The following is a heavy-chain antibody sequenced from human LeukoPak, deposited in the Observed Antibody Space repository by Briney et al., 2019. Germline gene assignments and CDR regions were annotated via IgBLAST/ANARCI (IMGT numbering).Heavy chain of an antibody. Sequence: GGSLRLSRAASGFTVSTTYMNWVRQAPGKGLEWVSVIYSGGSTYYADSLKGRFTISRGNSKNTLYLQMNSLRADDTAVYYCARASMVRGVIITKSSGSLPPGYWGQGTLVTVSS. D-gene: IGHD3-10*01. J-gene: IGHJ4*02. CDR2: IYSGGST. CDR3: ARASMVRGVIITKSSGSLPPGY. V-gene: IGHV3-66*01. CDR1: GFTVSTTY.